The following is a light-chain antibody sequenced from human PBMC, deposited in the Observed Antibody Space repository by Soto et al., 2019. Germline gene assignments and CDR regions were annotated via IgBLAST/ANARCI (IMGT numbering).Light chain of an antibody. CDR2: GAS. J-gene: IGKJ3*01. Sequence: EIVLTQSPGTLSLSPGERAILSCRASQSVSSSYLAWYQQKPGQAPRLLIYGASSRATGIPDRFSGSGSGTDFPLTISRLEPEDFAVYYCQQYGSSPFTFGPGTKVDIK. CDR3: QQYGSSPFT. CDR1: QSVSSSY. V-gene: IGKV3-20*01.